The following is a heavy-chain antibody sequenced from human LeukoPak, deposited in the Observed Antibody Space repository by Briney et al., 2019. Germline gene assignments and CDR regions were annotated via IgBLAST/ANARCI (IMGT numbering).Heavy chain of an antibody. J-gene: IGHJ4*02. V-gene: IGHV3-11*06. D-gene: IGHD3-10*01. CDR3: ARDGEFDLRDY. CDR1: GFTFSDYY. Sequence: GGSLRLSCAASGFTFSDYYMSWIRQAPGKGLEWVSYISNRSNYTNYADSVKGRFTISRDNAKNSLHLQMNSLRDEDAAVYYCARDGEFDLRDYWGQGTLVTVSS. CDR2: ISNRSNYT.